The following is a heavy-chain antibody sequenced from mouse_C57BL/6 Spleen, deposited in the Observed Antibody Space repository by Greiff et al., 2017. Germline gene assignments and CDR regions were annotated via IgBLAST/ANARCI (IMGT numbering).Heavy chain of an antibody. CDR3: ARGDYYGSRNFDY. CDR2: ISSGSSTI. CDR1: GFTFSDYG. Sequence: DVKLVESGGGLVKPGGSLKLSCAASGFTFSDYGMHWVRQAPEKGLEWVAYISSGSSTIYYADTVKGRFTISRDNAKNTLFLQMTSLRSEDTAMYYCARGDYYGSRNFDYWGQGTTLTVSS. V-gene: IGHV5-17*01. J-gene: IGHJ2*01. D-gene: IGHD1-1*01.